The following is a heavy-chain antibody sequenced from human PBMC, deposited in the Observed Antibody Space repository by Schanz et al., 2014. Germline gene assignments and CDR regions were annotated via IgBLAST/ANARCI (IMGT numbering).Heavy chain of an antibody. CDR3: ARDSGSSSWYPSDY. CDR1: GFSFSTHW. D-gene: IGHD6-13*01. J-gene: IGHJ4*02. Sequence: VQLVESGGGLVQPGGSVRLSCGASGFSFSTHWMAWVRQAPGKGLEWVANIGDDGADKYYLDSVRGRFTISRDNTKNFLHLEMNNLRAEDTALYYCARDSGSSSWYPSDYWGQGTLVTVSS. CDR2: IGDDGADK. V-gene: IGHV3-7*03.